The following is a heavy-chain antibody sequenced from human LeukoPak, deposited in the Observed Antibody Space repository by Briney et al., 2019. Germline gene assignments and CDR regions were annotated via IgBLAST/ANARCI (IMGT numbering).Heavy chain of an antibody. D-gene: IGHD1-26*01. Sequence: GASVKVSCKASGHTFTSYGISWVLQAPGQGLAWVGWISTYNGNTNYGQTLQGRVTMATDTSTSTAYMELRSLTSDDTAVYYCARWGGATTPFDYWGQGTLVTVSS. CDR1: GHTFTSYG. V-gene: IGHV1-18*01. J-gene: IGHJ4*02. CDR2: ISTYNGNT. CDR3: ARWGGATTPFDY.